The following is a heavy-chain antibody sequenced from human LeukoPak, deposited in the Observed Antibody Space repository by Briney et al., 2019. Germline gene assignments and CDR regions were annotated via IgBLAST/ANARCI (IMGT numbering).Heavy chain of an antibody. CDR1: GFTFSSYG. CDR3: AKGGPELRANTGDY. Sequence: PGGSLRLSCAASGFTFSSYGMHWVRQAPGKGLEWVAVISYDGSNKYYADSVKGRFTISRDNSKSTLYLQMNSLRAEDTAVYYCAKGGPELRANTGDYWGQGTLVTVSS. CDR2: ISYDGSNK. V-gene: IGHV3-30*18. D-gene: IGHD1-7*01. J-gene: IGHJ4*02.